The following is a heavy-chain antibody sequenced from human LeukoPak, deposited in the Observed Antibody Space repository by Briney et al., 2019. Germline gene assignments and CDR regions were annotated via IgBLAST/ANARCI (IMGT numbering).Heavy chain of an antibody. CDR2: INSDGNST. CDR1: GFTFSSYW. Sequence: GGSLRLSCAASGFTFSSYWMHWVRQAPGKGLVWVSRINSDGNSTNYAGSVKGRFTNSRDNAKNMLYLQMNSLRAEDTAVYYCARAISCCRLMDVWGQGTTVTVSS. CDR3: ARAISCCRLMDV. J-gene: IGHJ6*02. D-gene: IGHD2-2*01. V-gene: IGHV3-74*01.